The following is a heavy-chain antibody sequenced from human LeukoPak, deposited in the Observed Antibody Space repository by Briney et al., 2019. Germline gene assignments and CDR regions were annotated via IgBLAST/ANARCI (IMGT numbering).Heavy chain of an antibody. J-gene: IGHJ3*02. D-gene: IGHD7-27*01. CDR1: GYSFTTYW. V-gene: IGHV5-51*01. CDR2: IYPGDSDT. Sequence: GESLKISCKGSGYSFTTYWIAWVRQMPGKGLEWMGIIYPGDSDTRYSPSFQGQVTISADKSITTAYLQWSSLKASDTAMYYCARRGPNWGFGVRRNAFDIWGQGTMVTVSS. CDR3: ARRGPNWGFGVRRNAFDI.